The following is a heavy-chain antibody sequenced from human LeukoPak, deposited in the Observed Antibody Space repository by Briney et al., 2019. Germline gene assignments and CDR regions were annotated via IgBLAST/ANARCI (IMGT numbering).Heavy chain of an antibody. CDR1: GYTFTSYG. CDR3: ARGFRQQLDPDNWFDP. J-gene: IGHJ5*02. V-gene: IGHV1-18*01. D-gene: IGHD6-13*01. CDR2: ISAYNGNT. Sequence: ASMKVSCKASGYTFTSYGISWVRQAPGQGLEWMGWISAYNGNTNYAQKLQGRVTMTTDTSTSTAYMELRSLRSDDTAVYYCARGFRQQLDPDNWFDPWGQGTLVTVSS.